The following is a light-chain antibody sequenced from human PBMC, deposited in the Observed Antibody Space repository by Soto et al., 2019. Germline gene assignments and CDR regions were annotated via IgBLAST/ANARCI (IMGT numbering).Light chain of an antibody. V-gene: IGKV3D-15*01. Sequence: EIVLTHSPATLSLSPGERATLSCRASQSVSSYLAWYQQKPGQAPRLLIYGASTRATGIPARFSGSGSGTEFTLTISSLQSEDFAVYYCQQYNNWPPSITFGQGTRLEIK. CDR3: QQYNNWPPSIT. CDR2: GAS. CDR1: QSVSSY. J-gene: IGKJ5*01.